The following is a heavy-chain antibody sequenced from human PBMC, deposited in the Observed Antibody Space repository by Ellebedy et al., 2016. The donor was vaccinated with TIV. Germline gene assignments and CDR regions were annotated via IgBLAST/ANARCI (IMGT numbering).Heavy chain of an antibody. V-gene: IGHV3-66*01. D-gene: IGHD2-21*01. CDR2: LYPDAKT. Sequence: PGGSLRLSCEASGIIVSDYFMNWVRQAPGKGLEWVSVLYPDAKTNYTDSVNGRFIVSRDSSKNTLYFQINRLTAEDTAVYYCARDHGGGGDFGDNWFDPWGQGTLVTVSS. J-gene: IGHJ5*02. CDR3: ARDHGGGGDFGDNWFDP. CDR1: GIIVSDYF.